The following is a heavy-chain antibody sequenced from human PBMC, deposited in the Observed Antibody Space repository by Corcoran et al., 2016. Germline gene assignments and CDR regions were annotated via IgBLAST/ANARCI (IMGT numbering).Heavy chain of an antibody. Sequence: QVQLQQWGAGLLKPSETLSLTCAVYGGSFSGYYWSWIRQPPGKGLEWIGEINHSGSTNYNPSLKSRVTISVDTSKNQFSLKLSTVTAADTAVYYCARARVFCLYYYYYYGMDVWGQGTTVTVSS. V-gene: IGHV4-34*01. D-gene: IGHD6-13*01. CDR3: ARARVFCLYYYYYYGMDV. J-gene: IGHJ6*02. CDR2: INHSGST. CDR1: GGSFSGYY.